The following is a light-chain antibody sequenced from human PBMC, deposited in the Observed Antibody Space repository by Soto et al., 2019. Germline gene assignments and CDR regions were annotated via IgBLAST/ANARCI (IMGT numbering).Light chain of an antibody. CDR3: QQANRFPIT. V-gene: IGKV1-12*01. Sequence: DIHMTQSPSSVSASVGARVTITCRASEGISSWLAWYQQKPGQAPKLLIYAASSLQSGVPSRFSGSGSGTDFTLTNSSLRPEDFTTYYCQQANRFPITFGQGTRLEIK. CDR2: AAS. J-gene: IGKJ5*01. CDR1: EGISSW.